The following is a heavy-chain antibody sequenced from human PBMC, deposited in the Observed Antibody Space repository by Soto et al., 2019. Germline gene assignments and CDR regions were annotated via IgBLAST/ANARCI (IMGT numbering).Heavy chain of an antibody. CDR2: ISGSGGST. CDR3: ARTDSSGYYDRPFDI. CDR1: VFTFSSYA. Sequence: GGSLRLSCSASVFTFSSYAMSWFRQAPGKGLEWVSAISGSGGSTYYADSVKGRFTISRDNSKNTLYLQMNSLRAEDTAVYYCARTDSSGYYDRPFDIWGQGTMVTVSS. J-gene: IGHJ3*02. V-gene: IGHV3-23*01. D-gene: IGHD3-22*01.